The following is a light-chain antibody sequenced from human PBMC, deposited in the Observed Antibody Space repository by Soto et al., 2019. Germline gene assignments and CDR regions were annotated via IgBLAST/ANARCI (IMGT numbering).Light chain of an antibody. Sequence: EIVLTQSPGTLSLSPGERATLSCRASQSVSSNYIAWYQQKPGQAPSLLIYGASSRTTGITDSFSGSGSGTDFILTISRLEPEDFAAYYCQQFGSSPLFTFGPGTKVDIK. J-gene: IGKJ3*01. CDR3: QQFGSSPLFT. CDR1: QSVSSNY. V-gene: IGKV3-20*01. CDR2: GAS.